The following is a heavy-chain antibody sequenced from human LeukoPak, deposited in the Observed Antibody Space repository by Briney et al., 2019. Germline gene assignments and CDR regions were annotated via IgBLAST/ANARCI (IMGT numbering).Heavy chain of an antibody. D-gene: IGHD3-10*01. CDR1: GYSISSGYY. CDR3: ARLVYNGSGIYHYFDY. J-gene: IGHJ4*02. CDR2: IHHSGRT. Sequence: SETMSLTXAVYGYSISSGYYWGWIRKPPGKGLEWIGSIHHSGRTYSNPSLKSRATISVDTSENQFSLKLSSVTAADTAVYYCARLVYNGSGIYHYFDYWGQGTLVTVSS. V-gene: IGHV4-38-2*01.